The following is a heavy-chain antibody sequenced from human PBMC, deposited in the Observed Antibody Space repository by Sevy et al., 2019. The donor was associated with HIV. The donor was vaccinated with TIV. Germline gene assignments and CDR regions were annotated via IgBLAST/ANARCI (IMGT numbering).Heavy chain of an antibody. D-gene: IGHD2-15*01. CDR1: GFTFSSYS. V-gene: IGHV3-21*06. Sequence: GGSLRLSCAVSGFTFSSYSMNWVRQAPGKGLEWVSFISTSGTYKYYVDSVKGRFTISRDNAKNSLYLQMNSLTAEDTAVYYCARYGGYIDHWGHGTLVTVSS. J-gene: IGHJ4*01. CDR2: ISTSGTYK. CDR3: ARYGGYIDH.